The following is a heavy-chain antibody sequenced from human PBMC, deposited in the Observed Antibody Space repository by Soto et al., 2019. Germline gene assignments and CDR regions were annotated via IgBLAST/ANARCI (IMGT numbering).Heavy chain of an antibody. D-gene: IGHD5-18*01. J-gene: IGHJ3*02. CDR2: IFSNDEK. Sequence: QVTLKESGPVLVKPTETLTLTCTVSGFSLSNARMGVSWIRQPPGKALEWLAHIFSNDEKSYITSLKSRLTIAKDTSKSQVVLTMTNMDPVDTATYCCARINGDTAMVEDAFDTWGQGTMVTVSS. CDR1: GFSLSNARMG. V-gene: IGHV2-26*01. CDR3: ARINGDTAMVEDAFDT.